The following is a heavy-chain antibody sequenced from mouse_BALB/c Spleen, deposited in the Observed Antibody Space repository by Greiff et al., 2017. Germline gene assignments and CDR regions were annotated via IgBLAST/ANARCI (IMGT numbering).Heavy chain of an antibody. J-gene: IGHJ1*01. Sequence: VQRVESGPGLVAPSQSLSITCTVSGFSLTSYGVHWVRQPPGKGLEWLGVIWAGGSTNYNSALMSRLSISKDNSKSQVFLKMNSLQTDDTAMYYCARGTLLLRGYFDVWGAGTTVTVSS. CDR1: GFSLTSYG. CDR2: IWAGGST. CDR3: ARGTLLLRGYFDV. V-gene: IGHV2-9*02. D-gene: IGHD1-1*01.